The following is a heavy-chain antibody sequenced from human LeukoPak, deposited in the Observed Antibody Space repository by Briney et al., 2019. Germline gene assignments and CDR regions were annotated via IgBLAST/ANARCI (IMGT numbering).Heavy chain of an antibody. V-gene: IGHV3-7*01. J-gene: IGHJ5*02. CDR3: ARNRGRNYDFWSGTEFDP. CDR2: IKPDGSEK. D-gene: IGHD3-3*01. CDR1: GFTFSSYW. Sequence: GGSLRLSCAASGFTFSSYWMSWVRQAPGKGLEWVANIKPDGSEKYYVDSVKGRFTISRDNAKNSLYLQMNSLRAEDTAVYYCARNRGRNYDFWSGTEFDPWGQGTLVTVSS.